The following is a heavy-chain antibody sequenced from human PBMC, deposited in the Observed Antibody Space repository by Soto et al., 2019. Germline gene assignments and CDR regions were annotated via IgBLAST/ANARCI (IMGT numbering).Heavy chain of an antibody. J-gene: IGHJ4*02. CDR2: IYPGDSDT. CDR3: ARLIGGYYRSYYFDY. Sequence: PGESLKISCKGSGYSFTSYWIGWVRQMPGKGLEWMGIIYPGDSDTRYSPSFQGQVTISADKSISTAYLQWSSLKASDTAMYYCARLIGGYYRSYYFDYWGQGTLVTVSS. D-gene: IGHD3-3*01. CDR1: GYSFTSYW. V-gene: IGHV5-51*01.